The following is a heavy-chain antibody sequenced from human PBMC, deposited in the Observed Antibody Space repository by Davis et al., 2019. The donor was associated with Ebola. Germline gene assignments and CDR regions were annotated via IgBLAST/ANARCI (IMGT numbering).Heavy chain of an antibody. Sequence: PGGSLRLSCAASGFTFSSYAMSWVRQAPGKGLEWVSAISGSGGSTYYADSVKGRFTISRDNSKNTLYLQMNSLKTEDTAVYYCTTDNNWNYRSVDYWGQGTLVTVSS. CDR1: GFTFSSYA. CDR2: ISGSGGST. CDR3: TTDNNWNYRSVDY. V-gene: IGHV3-23*01. D-gene: IGHD1-7*01. J-gene: IGHJ4*02.